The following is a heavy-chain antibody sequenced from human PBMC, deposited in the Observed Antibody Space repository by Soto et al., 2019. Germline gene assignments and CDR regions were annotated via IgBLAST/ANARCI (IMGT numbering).Heavy chain of an antibody. CDR3: ARVRSMITFGGVIVIADAFDI. CDR2: ISAYNGNT. V-gene: IGHV1-18*01. J-gene: IGHJ3*02. Sequence: QVQLVQSGAEVKKPGASVKVSCKASGYTFTSYGISWVRQAPGQGLEWMGWISAYNGNTNYAQKLQGRVTLTTDTSTSTADMELRSLRSDDTAVYYCARVRSMITFGGVIVIADAFDICGQGTMVTVSS. D-gene: IGHD3-16*02. CDR1: GYTFTSYG.